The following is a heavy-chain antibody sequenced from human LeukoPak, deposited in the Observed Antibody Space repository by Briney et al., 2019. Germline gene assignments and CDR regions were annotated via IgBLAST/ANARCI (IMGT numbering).Heavy chain of an antibody. CDR3: AKTPDSPYYYYYYMDV. Sequence: GGSLRLSCAASGSTFSSYEMNWVRQAPGKGLEWVSYISSSGSTIYYADSVKGRFTISRDNSKNTLYLQMNSLRAEDTAVYYCAKTPDSPYYYYYYMDVWGKGTTVTVSS. CDR2: ISSSGSTI. J-gene: IGHJ6*03. D-gene: IGHD4-23*01. V-gene: IGHV3-48*03. CDR1: GSTFSSYE.